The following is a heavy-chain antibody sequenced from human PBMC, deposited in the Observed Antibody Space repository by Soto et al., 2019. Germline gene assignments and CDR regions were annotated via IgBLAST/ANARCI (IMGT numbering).Heavy chain of an antibody. CDR1: GFSFSSYS. J-gene: IGHJ6*02. V-gene: IGHV3-21*01. Sequence: GGSLRLSCAASGFSFSSYSMNWIRQAPGQGLEWVSSVTSSSGHTDYADSVKGRFTISRDNARNSLFLQMNSLRAEDSAVYYCARDRSYASAMDVWGQGTTVTVSS. CDR3: ARDRSYASAMDV. D-gene: IGHD2-2*01. CDR2: VTSSSGHT.